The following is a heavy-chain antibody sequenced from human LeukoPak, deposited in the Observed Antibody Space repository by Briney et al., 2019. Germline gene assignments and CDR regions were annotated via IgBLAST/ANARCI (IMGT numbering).Heavy chain of an antibody. D-gene: IGHD5-18*01. CDR2: INRDGSST. CDR3: ARGGGYSYGSFDY. CDR1: GIIFSNYW. V-gene: IGHV3-74*01. Sequence: GGSLRLSCAASGIIFSNYWMHWVRQAPGKGLVWVSRINRDGSSTSYADSVKGRFTISRDNAKNTLNLQMNSLRAEDTAVYYCARGGGYSYGSFDYWGQGTLVTVSS. J-gene: IGHJ4*02.